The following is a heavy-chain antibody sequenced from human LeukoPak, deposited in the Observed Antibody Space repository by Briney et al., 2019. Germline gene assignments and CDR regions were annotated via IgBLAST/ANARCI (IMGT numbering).Heavy chain of an antibody. CDR1: GGSFSSYY. J-gene: IGHJ4*02. CDR3: ARGGIPYGSGSYYNY. Sequence: SETLSLTCAVYGGSFSSYYWSWIRQPPGKGLEWIGEINHSGSTNYNPSLKSRVTISVDTSKNQFSLKLSSVTAADTAVYYCARGGIPYGSGSYYNYWGQGTLVTVSS. CDR2: INHSGST. V-gene: IGHV4-34*01. D-gene: IGHD3-10*01.